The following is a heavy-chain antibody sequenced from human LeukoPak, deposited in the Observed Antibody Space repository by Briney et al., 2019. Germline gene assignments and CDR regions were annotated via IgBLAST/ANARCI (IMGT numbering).Heavy chain of an antibody. CDR3: ASPPDVITMVRGVLDY. V-gene: IGHV3-21*01. J-gene: IGHJ4*02. Sequence: PGGSLRLSCAASGFTFSSYSMNWVRQAPGKGLEWVSSISSSSSYIYYADSVKGRFTISRDNGKNSLYLQMNSLRAEDTAVYYCASPPDVITMVRGVLDYWGQGTLVTVSS. CDR1: GFTFSSYS. CDR2: ISSSSSYI. D-gene: IGHD3-10*01.